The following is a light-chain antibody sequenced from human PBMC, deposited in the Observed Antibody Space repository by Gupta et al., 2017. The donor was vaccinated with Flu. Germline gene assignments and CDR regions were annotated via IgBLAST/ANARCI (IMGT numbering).Light chain of an antibody. V-gene: IGKV1D-12*01. Sequence: DIRMTQSPSSLSASVGDRVTITCRTSQNINKWLAWYQQKPGKAPNLLIYSASNLRSGVPSRFSGSGSGTDFTLTITSLQPEEFATYYCQQANIFPNTFGHGTTVEIK. J-gene: IGKJ3*01. CDR3: QQANIFPNT. CDR1: QNINKW. CDR2: SAS.